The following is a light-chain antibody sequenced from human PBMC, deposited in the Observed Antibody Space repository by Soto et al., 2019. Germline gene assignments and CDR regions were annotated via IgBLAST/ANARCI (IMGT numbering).Light chain of an antibody. CDR3: CSYAGTYNYWV. CDR1: SSDVGGYNY. Sequence: QSALTQPRSVSGSPGQSVTISCTGTSSDVGGYNYVSWYQQHLGKAPKVIIFDVSNRPSGVPDRFSGSKSGNTASLTISGLQAEDDADYYCCSYAGTYNYWVFGGGTKVTVL. CDR2: DVS. V-gene: IGLV2-11*01. J-gene: IGLJ3*02.